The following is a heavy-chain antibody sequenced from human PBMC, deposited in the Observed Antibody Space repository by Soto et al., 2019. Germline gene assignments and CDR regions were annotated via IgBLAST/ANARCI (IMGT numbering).Heavy chain of an antibody. CDR1: GCTFSNYV. Sequence: EVQLLEYGGGLVQPGGSLRLSCEASGCTFSNYVMSWVRQAPGKGLEWVSSISNSGSNRYYAESVKGRVTISRDNSNNTLYLQVNSLRAEDTALYYCARTGRTLPHYSYYMDVWGKGTTVTVSS. V-gene: IGHV3-23*01. CDR3: ARTGRTLPHYSYYMDV. J-gene: IGHJ6*03. CDR2: ISNSGSNR. D-gene: IGHD1-1*01.